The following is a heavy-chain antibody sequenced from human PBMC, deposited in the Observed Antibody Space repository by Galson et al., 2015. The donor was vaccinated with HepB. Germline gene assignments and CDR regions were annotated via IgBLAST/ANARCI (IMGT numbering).Heavy chain of an antibody. CDR2: INPSGHGT. Sequence: SVKVSCKASGYTFTNYHIHWVRQAPGQGLEWMALINPSGHGTNSARKFEGRVTMTTDTSTNTVYMDLSGLRSEDTAVYYCARYVAVGGNYFDYWGQGTLVTVSS. CDR1: GYTFTNYH. CDR3: ARYVAVGGNYFDY. J-gene: IGHJ4*02. V-gene: IGHV1-46*01. D-gene: IGHD6-19*01.